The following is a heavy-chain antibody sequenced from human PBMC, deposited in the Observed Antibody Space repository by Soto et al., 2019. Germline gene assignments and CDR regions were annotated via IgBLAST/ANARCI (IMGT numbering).Heavy chain of an antibody. CDR3: AKVPIPRNGMDV. CDR1: GVTFSSYA. J-gene: IGHJ6*02. V-gene: IGHV3-23*01. CDR2: ISGSGGST. Sequence: GGSLRLSCAASGVTFSSYAMSWVRQAPGKGLEWVSAISGSGGSTYYADSVKGRFTISRDNSKNTLYLQMNSLRAEDTAVYYCAKVPIPRNGMDVWGQGTTVTVSS. D-gene: IGHD2-2*02.